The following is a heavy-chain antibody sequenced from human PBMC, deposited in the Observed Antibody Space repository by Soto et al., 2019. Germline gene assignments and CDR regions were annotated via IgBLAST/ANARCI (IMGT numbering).Heavy chain of an antibody. V-gene: IGHV3-66*01. J-gene: IGHJ5*02. D-gene: IGHD3-22*01. CDR1: GFTVSSNY. Sequence: EVPLVESGGGLVQPGGSLRLSCAASGFTVSSNYMSWVRQAPGKGLEWVSVIYSGGSTYYAESVKGRFTISRDNSKNTLYLQMNSLRAEDTAVYYCARMGDSSGYSGWFDPWGQGTLVTVSS. CDR3: ARMGDSSGYSGWFDP. CDR2: IYSGGST.